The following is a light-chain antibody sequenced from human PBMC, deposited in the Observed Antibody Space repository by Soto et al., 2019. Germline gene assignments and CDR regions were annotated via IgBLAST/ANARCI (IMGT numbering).Light chain of an antibody. V-gene: IGKV3-11*01. CDR1: QSVSSY. CDR2: DAS. Sequence: EIVLTQSPATLSLSPGERATLSCRASQSVSSYLAWYQQKPGQAPRLLIYDASNRATGIPARFSGSGSGTGFALTISSLEPEDFGVYYCQQRSNWPTFGGGTKVEIK. CDR3: QQRSNWPT. J-gene: IGKJ4*01.